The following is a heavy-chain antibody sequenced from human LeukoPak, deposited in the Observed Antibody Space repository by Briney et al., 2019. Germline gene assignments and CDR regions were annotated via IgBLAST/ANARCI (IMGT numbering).Heavy chain of an antibody. CDR1: GGSISSGGYY. D-gene: IGHD3-22*01. CDR3: ARSDDSSGYYYRWFDP. V-gene: IGHV4-30-2*01. CDR2: IYHSGST. J-gene: IGHJ5*02. Sequence: PSETLSLTCTVSGGSISSGGYYWSWIRQPPGKGLEWIGYIYHSGSTYYNPSLKSRVTISVDRSKNQFSLKLSSVTAADTAVYYCARSDDSSGYYYRWFDPWGQGTLVTVSS.